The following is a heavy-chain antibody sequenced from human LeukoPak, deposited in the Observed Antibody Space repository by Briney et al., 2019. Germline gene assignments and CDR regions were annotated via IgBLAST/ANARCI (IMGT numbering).Heavy chain of an antibody. CDR3: ARVQTYYYDSSGYSGMYYFDY. CDR1: GGSISNSY. CDR2: IYPSGST. J-gene: IGHJ4*02. V-gene: IGHV4-4*07. Sequence: PSETLSLTCTVSGGSISNSYWTWIRQPAAKGLEWVGRIYPSGSTHYNPSLKSRVTMSTDTSKNQISLKLTSVTAADTAVYYCARVQTYYYDSSGYSGMYYFDYWGQGTLVTVSS. D-gene: IGHD3-22*01.